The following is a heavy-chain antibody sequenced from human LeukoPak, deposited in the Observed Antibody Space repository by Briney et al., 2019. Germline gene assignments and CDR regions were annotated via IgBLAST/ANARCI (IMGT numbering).Heavy chain of an antibody. CDR1: GGSLSGSY. V-gene: IGHV4-34*01. D-gene: IGHD3-3*01. J-gene: IGHJ4*02. Sequence: XETLSLTCAVYGGSLSGSYWSWIRQPPGKGLEWIGEINHSGSANYNPSLKSRVTLSIDKSKNQFSLNLNSVTAADTAVYYCARARRDSGYYKVDYWGQGTLVTVSS. CDR3: ARARRDSGYYKVDY. CDR2: INHSGSA.